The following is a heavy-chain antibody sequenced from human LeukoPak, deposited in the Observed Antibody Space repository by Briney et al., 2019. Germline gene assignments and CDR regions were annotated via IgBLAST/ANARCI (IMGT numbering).Heavy chain of an antibody. CDR2: IFTSGST. CDR3: ARERDRRGNPYGLKHFDY. Sequence: SETLSLTCNVSGGSISDYYWNCIRHPAGKRLDWIGRIFTSGSTNYNPSLKSRVSMSIDTSRNQFSLTLTSVTAADTAVYYCARERDRRGNPYGLKHFDYWGRGALVTVSS. D-gene: IGHD3-10*01. CDR1: GGSISDYY. V-gene: IGHV4-4*07. J-gene: IGHJ4*02.